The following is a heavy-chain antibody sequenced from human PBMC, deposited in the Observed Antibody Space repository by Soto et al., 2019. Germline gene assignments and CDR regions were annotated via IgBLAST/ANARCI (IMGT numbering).Heavy chain of an antibody. CDR2: MNPNSGNT. Sequence: ASVKVSCKASGYTFTSYDINWVRQATGQGLEWMGWMNPNSGNTGYAQKFQGRVTMTRNTSISTAYMELSSLRSEDTAVYYCARGGVLWFGEFYYYYAMDVWGQGTTVTVSS. CDR1: GYTFTSYD. CDR3: ARGGVLWFGEFYYYYAMDV. V-gene: IGHV1-8*01. D-gene: IGHD3-10*01. J-gene: IGHJ6*02.